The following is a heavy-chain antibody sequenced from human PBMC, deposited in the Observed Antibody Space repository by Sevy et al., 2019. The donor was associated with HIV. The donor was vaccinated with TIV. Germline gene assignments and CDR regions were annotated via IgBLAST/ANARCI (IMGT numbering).Heavy chain of an antibody. D-gene: IGHD1-1*01. V-gene: IGHV4-59*01. CDR3: ARDSTTRPRVLDY. Sequence: RSETLSLTCSVSGGSISSYFWTWVRQSPGKGLEWIGNIYFTGNTDYSPSLKSRVTLSLDTSKSQFSLTLKSVTAADTAIYFCARDSTTRPRVLDYWGQGTLVTVSS. J-gene: IGHJ4*02. CDR2: IYFTGNT. CDR1: GGSISSYF.